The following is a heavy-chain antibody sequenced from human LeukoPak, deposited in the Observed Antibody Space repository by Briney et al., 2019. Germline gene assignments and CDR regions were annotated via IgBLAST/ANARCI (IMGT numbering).Heavy chain of an antibody. D-gene: IGHD1-1*01. CDR2: IGTAGDS. J-gene: IGHJ4*02. CDR1: GFTFSDYD. CDR3: ARVAKERVGGVYYFDY. Sequence: GGSLRLSCAASGFTFSDYDMHWVRQATGKGLEWVSAIGTAGDSYYTGAVKGRFTISRENAKNSLYLQMNSLRAGDTAVYYCARVAKERVGGVYYFDYWGQGTLVTVSS. V-gene: IGHV3-13*01.